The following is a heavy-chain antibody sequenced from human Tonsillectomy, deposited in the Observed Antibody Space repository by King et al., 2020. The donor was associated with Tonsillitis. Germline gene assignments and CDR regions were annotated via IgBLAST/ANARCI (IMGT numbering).Heavy chain of an antibody. CDR2: INHSGST. J-gene: IGHJ3*02. V-gene: IGHV4-34*01. D-gene: IGHD3-16*01. CDR1: GGSFSGYY. CDR3: ARGGYTYAYRNDAFDI. Sequence: VQLHQWGAGLLKPSETLSLTCAVYGGSFSGYYCSWIRQSPGKGLEWIGEINHSGSTNYNPSLKSRVTISVDTSKNHFSLKQSPVTAADTAVYYCARGGYTYAYRNDAFDIWGQGTMVTVSS.